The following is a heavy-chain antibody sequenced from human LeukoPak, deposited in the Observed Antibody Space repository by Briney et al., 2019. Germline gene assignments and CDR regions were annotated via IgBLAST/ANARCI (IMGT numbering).Heavy chain of an antibody. CDR1: GFTFSDYY. CDR2: ISSSSSYT. Sequence: PGGSLRLSCAASGFTFSDYYMNWIRQAPGKGLEWVSYISSSSSYTNYADSVKGRFTISRDNAKSSLYLQMNSLRAEDTAVYYCVTESRGTSHSRWGQGTLVTVSS. CDR3: VTESRGTSHSR. J-gene: IGHJ4*02. V-gene: IGHV3-11*05.